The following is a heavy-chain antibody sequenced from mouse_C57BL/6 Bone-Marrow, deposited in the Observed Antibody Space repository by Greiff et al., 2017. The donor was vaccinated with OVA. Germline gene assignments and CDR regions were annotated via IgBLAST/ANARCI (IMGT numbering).Heavy chain of an antibody. D-gene: IGHD1-1*01. V-gene: IGHV14-2*01. Sequence: VHVKQSGAELVKPGASVKLSCTASGFNIKDYYMHWVKQRPEQGLEWIGRIDPEDGETKSAPKFQGKATLTADHTSNTAYLHLSGLTSEDTAVYYCAGGRTTVVAAYWYFDVWGTGTTVTVSS. CDR2: IDPEDGET. J-gene: IGHJ1*03. CDR1: GFNIKDYY. CDR3: AGGRTTVVAAYWYFDV.